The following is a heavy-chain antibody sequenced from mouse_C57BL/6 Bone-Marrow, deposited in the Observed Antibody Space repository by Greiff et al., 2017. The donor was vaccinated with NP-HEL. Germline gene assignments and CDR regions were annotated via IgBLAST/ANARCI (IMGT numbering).Heavy chain of an antibody. D-gene: IGHD2-3*01. J-gene: IGHJ4*01. CDR3: ARGWLLRGDY. Sequence: VQLQQFGAELARPGASVKLSCKASGYTFTSYGISWVKQRTGQGLEWIGEIYPRSGNTYYNEKFKGKATLTADKSSSTAYMELRSLTSEDSAVYFCARGWLLRGDYWGQGTSVTVSS. CDR2: IYPRSGNT. CDR1: GYTFTSYG. V-gene: IGHV1-81*01.